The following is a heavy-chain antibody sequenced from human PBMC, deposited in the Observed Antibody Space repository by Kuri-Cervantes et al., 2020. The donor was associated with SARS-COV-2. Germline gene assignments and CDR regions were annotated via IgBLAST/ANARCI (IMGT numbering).Heavy chain of an antibody. D-gene: IGHD2-2*01. V-gene: IGHV1-18*01. Sequence: ASVKVSCKASGYTFTSYDINWVRQAPGQGLEWMGWISAYNGNTNYAQKLQGRVTMTTDTSTSTAYMELRSLRSDDTAVYYCAREANGYCSSTSCLPDYWGQGTLVTVSS. CDR3: AREANGYCSSTSCLPDY. J-gene: IGHJ4*02. CDR2: ISAYNGNT. CDR1: GYTFTSYD.